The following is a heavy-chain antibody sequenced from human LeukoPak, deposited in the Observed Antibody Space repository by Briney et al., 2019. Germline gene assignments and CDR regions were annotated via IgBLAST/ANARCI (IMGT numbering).Heavy chain of an antibody. CDR1: GYTFTSYG. CDR2: ISAYNGNT. D-gene: IGHD3-3*01. Sequence: ASVKVSCKASGYTFTSYGISWVRQAPGQGLEWMGWISAYNGNTNYAQKLQGRVTMTTDTSTSTAYMELRSLRSDDTAVYYCARGFYDFWSGYLLPGYWGQGTLVTVPS. CDR3: ARGFYDFWSGYLLPGY. V-gene: IGHV1-18*01. J-gene: IGHJ4*02.